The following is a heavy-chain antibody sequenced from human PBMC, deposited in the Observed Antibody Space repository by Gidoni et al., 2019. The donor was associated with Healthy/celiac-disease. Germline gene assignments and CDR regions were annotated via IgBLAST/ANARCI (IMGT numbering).Heavy chain of an antibody. V-gene: IGHV4-31*03. CDR1: GGSISSGGYY. Sequence: QVQLQESGPGLVKPSQTLSLTCTVSGGSISSGGYYWSWIRQHPGKGLEWIGYIYYSGSNYYNPYLKNRVTISVDTSKNQFSLKLSSVTAADTAVYYCARADTAMVTYFDYWGQGTLVTVSS. CDR3: ARADTAMVTYFDY. CDR2: IYYSGSN. D-gene: IGHD5-18*01. J-gene: IGHJ4*02.